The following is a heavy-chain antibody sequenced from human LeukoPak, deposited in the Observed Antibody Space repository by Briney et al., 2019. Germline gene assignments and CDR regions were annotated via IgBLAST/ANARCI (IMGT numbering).Heavy chain of an antibody. J-gene: IGHJ4*02. D-gene: IGHD3-10*01. Sequence: SETLSLTCTVSGGSISSYYWSWIRQPPGKGLEWIGYIYYSGSTNYNPSLKSRVTISVDTSKNQFSLKLSSVTAAGTAVYYCARLVPRGVIMDYWGQGTLVTVSS. CDR1: GGSISSYY. V-gene: IGHV4-59*01. CDR3: ARLVPRGVIMDY. CDR2: IYYSGST.